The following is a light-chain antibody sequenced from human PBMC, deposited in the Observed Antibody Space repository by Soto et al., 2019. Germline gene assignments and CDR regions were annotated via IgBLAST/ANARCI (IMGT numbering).Light chain of an antibody. CDR3: QQYGRSPPRT. CDR2: GAS. J-gene: IGKJ5*01. CDR1: QSVSSNY. Sequence: EIVMTQSPGTLSLSPGETATLSCRASQSVSSNYVAWFHQKPGQAPRLLIYGASSRATGVPDRFSASGSGTDFTLTISRLEPEDFAVYYCQQYGRSPPRTFGQGTRLEIK. V-gene: IGKV3-20*01.